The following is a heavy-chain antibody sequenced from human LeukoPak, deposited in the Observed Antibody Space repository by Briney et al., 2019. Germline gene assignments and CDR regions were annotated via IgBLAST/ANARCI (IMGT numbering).Heavy chain of an antibody. CDR3: TSSPLSDVFDI. CDR1: GFTFSSYR. Sequence: GGSLRLSCAASGFTFSSYRMHWVRQVPGKGLVWVSRIDSDRRSTSYADSVKGRFTISRDNAKNTLYLQMNGLRAEDTAVYYCTSSPLSDVFDIWGQGTMVTVSA. V-gene: IGHV3-74*01. CDR2: IDSDRRST. J-gene: IGHJ3*02.